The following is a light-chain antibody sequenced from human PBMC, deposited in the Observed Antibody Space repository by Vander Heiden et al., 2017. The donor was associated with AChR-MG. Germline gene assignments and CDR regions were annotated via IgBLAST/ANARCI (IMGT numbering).Light chain of an antibody. CDR3: QQYDNLPRT. V-gene: IGKV1-33*01. CDR1: QDITNY. CDR2: DAT. Sequence: IQMPQSPSSLSVSVGDRVTITCQASQDITNYLNWYQQKPGKAPKLLIHDATNLETGVPSRFSGRGSGTDFTFTITSLQPEDFATYYCQQYDNLPRTFGQGTKLDIK. J-gene: IGKJ2*01.